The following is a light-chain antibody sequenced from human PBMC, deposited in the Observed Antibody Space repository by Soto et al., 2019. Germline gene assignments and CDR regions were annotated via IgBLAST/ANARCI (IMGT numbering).Light chain of an antibody. CDR1: RSDIGSYNR. Sequence: QSVLTQPPSVSGSPGQSVTISCSGTRSDIGSYNRVSWYQQPPGTAPKLIIYEVGNRPSGVPDRFSGSKSGNAASLTISGLQAEDEADYYCSSYTTSNTLVFGGGTKLTVL. V-gene: IGLV2-18*02. J-gene: IGLJ3*02. CDR2: EVG. CDR3: SSYTTSNTLV.